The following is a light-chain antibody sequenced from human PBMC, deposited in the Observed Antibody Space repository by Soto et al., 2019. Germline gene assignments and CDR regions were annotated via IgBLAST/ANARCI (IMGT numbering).Light chain of an antibody. Sequence: EIVMTQSPATLSVSPGERATLPCRASQSVDNDLAWYQQKPGQPPRLIIYDASTRATGIPARFSGSESGTECTLTISSLLSEDVAVYSCQQYNNWPLTFGGGTKVDIK. CDR1: QSVDND. CDR3: QQYNNWPLT. V-gene: IGKV3D-15*01. J-gene: IGKJ4*01. CDR2: DAS.